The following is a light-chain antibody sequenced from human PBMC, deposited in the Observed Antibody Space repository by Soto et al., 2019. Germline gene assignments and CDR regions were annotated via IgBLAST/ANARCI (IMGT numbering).Light chain of an antibody. CDR3: QQSYSTPIT. V-gene: IGKV4-1*01. CDR1: QSVLFSSNNKNY. CDR2: WAS. Sequence: DIVMPQSPDSLAVSLGERATINCKSTQSVLFSSNNKNYLAWYQQKPGQPPKLLIYWASTRESGVPNRFSGSGSGTDFTLAISSLQAEDVAVYYCQQSYSTPITFGQGTRLEIK. J-gene: IGKJ5*01.